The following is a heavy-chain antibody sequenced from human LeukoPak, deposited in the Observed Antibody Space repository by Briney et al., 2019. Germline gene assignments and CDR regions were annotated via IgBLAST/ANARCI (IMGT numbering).Heavy chain of an antibody. V-gene: IGHV3-9*01. J-gene: IGHJ4*02. CDR3: AKDNYYDSSGSFDY. CDR2: ISWNSGSI. D-gene: IGHD3-22*01. CDR1: GFTFDDYA. Sequence: PGRSLRLSCAASGFTFDDYAMHWVRQAPGKGLEWVSGISWNSGSIGYADSVKGRFTIPRDNAKNSLYLQMNSLRAEDTALYYCAKDNYYDSSGSFDYWGQGTLVTVSS.